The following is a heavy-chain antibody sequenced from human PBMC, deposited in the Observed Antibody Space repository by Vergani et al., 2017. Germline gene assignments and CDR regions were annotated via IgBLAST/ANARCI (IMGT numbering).Heavy chain of an antibody. V-gene: IGHV4-59*01. J-gene: IGHJ3*02. CDR3: AREHYDFWSGYYTRHDAFDI. CDR1: GGSISSYY. D-gene: IGHD3-3*01. CDR2: IYYSGST. Sequence: QVQLQESGPGLVKPSETLSLTCTVSGGSISSYYWSWIRQPPGKGLEWIGYIYYSGSTNYNPSLKSRVTISVDTSKNQFSLKLSSVPAADTALYYCAREHYDFWSGYYTRHDAFDIWGQGTMVTVSS.